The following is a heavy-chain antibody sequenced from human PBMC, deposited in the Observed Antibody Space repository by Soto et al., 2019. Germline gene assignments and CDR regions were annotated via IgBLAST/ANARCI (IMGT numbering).Heavy chain of an antibody. J-gene: IGHJ4*02. V-gene: IGHV4-31*03. CDR2: IYYSGST. D-gene: IGHD3-22*01. CDR3: SRSTEDYYGGSGYFYYFDY. CDR1: GGSISSGGYY. Sequence: SETLSLTCTVSGGSISSGGYYWSWIRQHPGKGLEWIGYIYYSGSTYYNTSLKSRVAVSLDTSKNQFSLKLSSVTAADTALYFCSRSTEDYYGGSGYFYYFDYWGQGTLVTVSS.